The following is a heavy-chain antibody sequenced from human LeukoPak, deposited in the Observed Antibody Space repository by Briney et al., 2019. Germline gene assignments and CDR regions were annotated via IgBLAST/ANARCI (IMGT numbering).Heavy chain of an antibody. J-gene: IGHJ4*02. CDR3: ARARPVYYHYFDY. Sequence: GRSLRLSCAASGFTFSSYGMHWVRQAPGKGLEWVSVIYSGGSTYYAGSVKGRFTISRDNSKNTLYLQMNSLRAEDTAVYYCARARPVYYHYFDYWGQGTLVTVSS. CDR2: IYSGGST. CDR1: GFTFSSYG. V-gene: IGHV3-66*01. D-gene: IGHD1-26*01.